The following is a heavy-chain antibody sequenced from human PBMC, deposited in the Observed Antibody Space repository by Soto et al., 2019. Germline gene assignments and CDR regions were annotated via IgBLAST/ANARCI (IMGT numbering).Heavy chain of an antibody. CDR3: ARGGRIVDTGIGYYYYHAMDV. V-gene: IGHV1-46*01. Sequence: ASVKVSCKASGYTFTSYYMHWVRQAPGQGLEWMGIINPSGGSTSYAQKFQGRVTMTRDTSTGTAYMELGSLRSEDTAVYYCARGGRIVDTGIGYYYYHAMDVWGQGTTVTVS. D-gene: IGHD5-18*01. CDR1: GYTFTSYY. J-gene: IGHJ6*02. CDR2: INPSGGST.